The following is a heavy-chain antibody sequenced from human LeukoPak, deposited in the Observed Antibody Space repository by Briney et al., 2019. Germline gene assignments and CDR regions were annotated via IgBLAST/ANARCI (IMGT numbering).Heavy chain of an antibody. V-gene: IGHV4-61*02. CDR3: ARDLCRDGYCSGDQVGAAFDI. Sequence: NPSETLSLACTVSGGSISSGSYYWSWIRQPAGKGLEWIGRIYTSGSTNYNPSLKSRVTISVDTSKNQFSLKLSSVTAADTAVYYCARDLCRDGYCSGDQVGAAFDIWGQGTMVTVSS. CDR1: GGSISSGSYY. CDR2: IYTSGST. D-gene: IGHD2-15*01. J-gene: IGHJ3*02.